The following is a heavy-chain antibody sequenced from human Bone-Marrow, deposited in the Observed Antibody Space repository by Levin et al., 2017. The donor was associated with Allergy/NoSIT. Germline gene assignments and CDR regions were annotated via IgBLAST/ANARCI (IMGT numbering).Heavy chain of an antibody. V-gene: IGHV3-30*03. Sequence: PGGSLRLSCAVSGFSFSLFGMQWVRQAPGKGLEWVAIIPSDEINKYYADSVKGRFVVSRANSKNTLDLQMDSLRPGDTAVYFCATDQSGRFDPWGQGTLVTVSS. CDR2: IPSDEINK. CDR3: ATDQSGRFDP. J-gene: IGHJ5*02. CDR1: GFSFSLFG.